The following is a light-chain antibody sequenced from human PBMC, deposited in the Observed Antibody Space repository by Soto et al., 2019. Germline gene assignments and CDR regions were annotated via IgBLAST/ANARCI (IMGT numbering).Light chain of an antibody. J-gene: IGKJ2*03. CDR2: GAS. V-gene: IGKV3-20*01. CDR1: QNVARSH. Sequence: EIVLTQSPDTLSLSPGERATLSCRATQNVARSHLAWYQHRPGQAPRLLISGASTRAADTPDRFSGSGSGAQFTLTISRLEPEDFAVYYCHQYGSSPPYSFGQGTRLEI. CDR3: HQYGSSPPYS.